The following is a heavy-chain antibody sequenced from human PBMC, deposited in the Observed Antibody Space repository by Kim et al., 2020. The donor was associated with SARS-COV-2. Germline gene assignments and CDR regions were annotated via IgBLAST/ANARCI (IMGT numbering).Heavy chain of an antibody. CDR3: AKGVTNSGFDY. J-gene: IGHJ4*02. CDR1: GFTFDTSP. CDR2: ISWDGTRT. V-gene: IGHV3-23*01. Sequence: GESLRLSCAASGFTFDTSPMGWVRQAPGKGLEWVSRISWDGTRTYYADSVKGRVTMSSDKSKNTLYLHMNSLRVEDTAVYYCAKGVTNSGFDYWGQGTQV. D-gene: IGHD4-17*01.